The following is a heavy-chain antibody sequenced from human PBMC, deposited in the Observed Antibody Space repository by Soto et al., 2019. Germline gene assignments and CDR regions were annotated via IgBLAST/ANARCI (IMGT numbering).Heavy chain of an antibody. CDR3: ATGDYGVTTDY. CDR1: GGSISSYY. J-gene: IGHJ4*02. Sequence: QVQLQESGPGLVKPSETLSLTCTVSGGSISSYYWSWIRQPPGKGLEWIGYIYYSGSTNYNPSLKGRVTIAVDTSKNQFSLKLSSVTAADTAVYYCATGDYGVTTDYWGQGTLVTVSS. D-gene: IGHD3-16*01. CDR2: IYYSGST. V-gene: IGHV4-59*08.